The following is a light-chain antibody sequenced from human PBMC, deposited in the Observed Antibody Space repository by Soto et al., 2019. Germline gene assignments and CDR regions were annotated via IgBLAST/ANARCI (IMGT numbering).Light chain of an antibody. J-gene: IGLJ3*02. Sequence: QTVVTQEPSFSVSPGGTVTLTCGLSSGSVSTSYYPTWYQQTPGQAPRTLIYSTSTRSSGVPDRFSGSNLGNKAALTITGAQADDESHYYCVLYMGSGVWVFGGGTKLTVL. CDR2: STS. CDR3: VLYMGSGVWV. V-gene: IGLV8-61*01. CDR1: SGSVSTSYY.